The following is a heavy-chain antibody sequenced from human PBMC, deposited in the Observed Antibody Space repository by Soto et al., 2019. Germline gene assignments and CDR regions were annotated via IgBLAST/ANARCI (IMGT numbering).Heavy chain of an antibody. D-gene: IGHD6-13*01. CDR3: ARHARIAAAGAPGAFDI. J-gene: IGHJ3*02. CDR1: GGSISSSSYY. CDR2: LYYSGST. V-gene: IGHV4-39*01. Sequence: QLQLQESGPGLVKPSETLSLTCTVSGGSISSSSYYWGWIRQPPGKGLEWIGSLYYSGSTYYNPSLKSRVTISVDTAKNQFSVKLSSVTAADTAVYYCARHARIAAAGAPGAFDIWGQGTMVTVSS.